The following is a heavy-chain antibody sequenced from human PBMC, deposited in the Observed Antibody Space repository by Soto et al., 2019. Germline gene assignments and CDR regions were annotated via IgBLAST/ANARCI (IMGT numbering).Heavy chain of an antibody. V-gene: IGHV3-30*18. D-gene: IGHD1-7*01. CDR2: ISYDGSNK. CDR1: GFTFSSYG. CDR3: AKDYWNLGDYYFDY. J-gene: IGHJ4*02. Sequence: GGSLRLSCAASGFTFSSYGMHWVRQAPGKGLEWVAVISYDGSNKYYADSVKGRFTISRDNSKNALYLQMNSLRAEDTAVYYCAKDYWNLGDYYFDYWGQGTLVTVSS.